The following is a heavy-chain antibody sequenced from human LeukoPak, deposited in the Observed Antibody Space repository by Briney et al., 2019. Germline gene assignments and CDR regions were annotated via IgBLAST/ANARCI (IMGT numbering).Heavy chain of an antibody. J-gene: IGHJ4*02. CDR1: GYNFNTYW. D-gene: IGHD6-13*01. CDR3: ARRLIAAAGMGPKTDYFDY. CDR2: IRPMNSDV. V-gene: IGHV5-51*01. Sequence: GESLQISCQGSGYNFNTYWVAWVRQLPGKGLEWMGIIRPMNSDVRYSPSFQGQVTISADRSISTAYLQWSSLKASDTAMYYCARRLIAAAGMGPKTDYFDYWGQGTLVTVSS.